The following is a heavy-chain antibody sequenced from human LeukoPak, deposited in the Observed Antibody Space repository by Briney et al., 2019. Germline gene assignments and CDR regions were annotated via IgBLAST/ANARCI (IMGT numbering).Heavy chain of an antibody. Sequence: SVKVSCKASGGTFSSYAISWVRQAPGQGLEWMGGIIPIFGTANYAQKFQGRVTITADESTSTAYMELSSLRSEDTAVYYCARAGGGYDPNYYYYGMDVWGQGTTATVSS. D-gene: IGHD5-12*01. CDR3: ARAGGGYDPNYYYYGMDV. J-gene: IGHJ6*02. V-gene: IGHV1-69*01. CDR1: GGTFSSYA. CDR2: IIPIFGTA.